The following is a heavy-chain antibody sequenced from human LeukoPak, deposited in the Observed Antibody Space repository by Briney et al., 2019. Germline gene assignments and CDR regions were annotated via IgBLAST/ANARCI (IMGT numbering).Heavy chain of an antibody. CDR3: AKDMSSGSYRNYFDY. J-gene: IGHJ4*02. CDR2: ISWNSGSI. CDR1: GFTFDDYA. D-gene: IGHD3-10*01. V-gene: IGHV3-9*01. Sequence: GGSLRLSCAASGFTFDDYAMHWVRQAPGKGLEWVSGISWNSGSIGYADSVKGRFAISRDNAKNSLYLQMNSLRAEDTALYYCAKDMSSGSYRNYFDYWGQGTLVTVSS.